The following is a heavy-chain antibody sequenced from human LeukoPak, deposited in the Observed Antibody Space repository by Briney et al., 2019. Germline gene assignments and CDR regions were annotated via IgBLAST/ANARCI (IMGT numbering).Heavy chain of an antibody. J-gene: IGHJ4*02. V-gene: IGHV3-23*01. CDR1: GFSFRTYA. Sequence: GGSLRLSCAASGFSFRTYAMSWVRQAPGKGLEWVSGISNSGGSTFYADSVKGRFTISRDNSKNMIYMQMNSLRAEDTAVYYCAKDSFEWPTYFDYWGQGTLVTVSS. CDR2: ISNSGGST. CDR3: AKDSFEWPTYFDY. D-gene: IGHD3-3*01.